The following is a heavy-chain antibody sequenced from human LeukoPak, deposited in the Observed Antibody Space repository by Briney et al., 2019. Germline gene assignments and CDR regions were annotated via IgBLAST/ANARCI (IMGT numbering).Heavy chain of an antibody. V-gene: IGHV4-61*02. CDR3: ARDRIYFDY. D-gene: IGHD2-15*01. Sequence: SQTLSLTCTVSGGSISSGSYYWRWIRQPAGKGLEWIGRIYTSGSTNYNPSLKSRVTISVDTSKNQFSLKLSSVTAADTAVYYCARDRIYFDYWGQGTLVTVSS. CDR1: GGSISSGSYY. J-gene: IGHJ4*02. CDR2: IYTSGST.